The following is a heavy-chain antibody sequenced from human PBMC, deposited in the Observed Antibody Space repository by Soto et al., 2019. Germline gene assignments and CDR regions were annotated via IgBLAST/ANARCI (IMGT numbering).Heavy chain of an antibody. CDR3: ARELGGTTVNTLFDH. V-gene: IGHV1-3*01. Sequence: ASVKVSCKASGFTFSLYAIHWVRQAPGQRLEWMGWINAGNGNTKYSQKFRGRVTMTRDTSTNTVHMELSSLRSEDTAVYFCARELGGTTVNTLFDHWGQGTVVTVSS. CDR2: INAGNGNT. CDR1: GFTFSLYA. D-gene: IGHD4-17*01. J-gene: IGHJ4*02.